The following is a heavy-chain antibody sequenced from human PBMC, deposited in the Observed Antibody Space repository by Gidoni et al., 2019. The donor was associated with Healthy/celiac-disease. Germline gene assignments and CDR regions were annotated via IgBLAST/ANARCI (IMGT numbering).Heavy chain of an antibody. CDR2: ISSSSSYI. J-gene: IGHJ3*02. CDR1: GFTSSSYS. V-gene: IGHV3-21*01. Sequence: EVQLVESGGGLVKPGGSLRLSSAASGFTSSSYSMNWVRQAPGKGLELVSSISSSSSYIYYADSVKGRITISRDNAKNSLYLQMNSMRAEDTAVYYCARGDYGDYPNAFDIWGQGTMVTVSS. D-gene: IGHD4-17*01. CDR3: ARGDYGDYPNAFDI.